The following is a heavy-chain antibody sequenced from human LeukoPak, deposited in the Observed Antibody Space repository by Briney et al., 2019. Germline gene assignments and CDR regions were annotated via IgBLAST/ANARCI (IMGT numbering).Heavy chain of an antibody. CDR1: GYTFTGYY. CDR3: ARSLPCIAAAPYYYYGMDV. V-gene: IGHV1-2*06. J-gene: IGHJ6*02. D-gene: IGHD6-13*01. CDR2: INPNSGGT. Sequence: ASVKVSCKASGYTFTGYYMHWVRQAPGQGLEWMGRINPNSGGTNYAQKFQGRVTMTRDTSISTAYMELSRLRSDDTAVYYCARSLPCIAAAPYYYYGMDVWGQGTTVTVSS.